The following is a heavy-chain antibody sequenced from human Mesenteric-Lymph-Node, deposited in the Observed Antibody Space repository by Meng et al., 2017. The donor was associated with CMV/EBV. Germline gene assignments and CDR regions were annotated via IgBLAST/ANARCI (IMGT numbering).Heavy chain of an antibody. Sequence: CEASGGTFSSYAISWVRQAPGQGLEWMGDINPRTGGTDLAQRFQGSVTLTRDTSITTAYMEVRNLRSDDTAVYYCAADILRITAGDYWGQGTLVTVSS. CDR1: GGTFSSYA. J-gene: IGHJ4*02. CDR3: AADILRITAGDY. V-gene: IGHV1-2*02. CDR2: INPRTGGT. D-gene: IGHD3-16*01.